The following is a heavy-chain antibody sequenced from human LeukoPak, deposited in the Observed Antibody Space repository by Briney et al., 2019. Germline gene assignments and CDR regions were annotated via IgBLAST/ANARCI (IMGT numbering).Heavy chain of an antibody. V-gene: IGHV1-2*06. Sequence: ASVKVSCKASGYTFTGYYMHWVRQAPGQGLEWMGRINPNSGGTNYAQKFQGRVTMTRDTSIITAYMELSRLRSDDTAVYYCARGTRRGLRFLEWLPPNWFDPWGQGTLVTVSS. CDR1: GYTFTGYY. D-gene: IGHD3-3*01. CDR2: INPNSGGT. J-gene: IGHJ5*02. CDR3: ARGTRRGLRFLEWLPPNWFDP.